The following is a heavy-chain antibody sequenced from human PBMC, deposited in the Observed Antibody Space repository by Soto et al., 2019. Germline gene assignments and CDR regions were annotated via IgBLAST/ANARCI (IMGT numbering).Heavy chain of an antibody. CDR2: IYPGGVNI. D-gene: IGHD3-10*01. V-gene: IGHV1-46*01. J-gene: IGHJ5*02. Sequence: GASVKVSCKAIGYSFTSHYMHWVRQAPGQGLEWMGTIYPGGVNIGYAQKFKGRVTMTKDTSTSTVYMELNSLTSEDTAVYYCARDQSWHDLVRWFDPLGQGTLVTVSS. CDR3: ARDQSWHDLVRWFDP. CDR1: GYSFTSHY.